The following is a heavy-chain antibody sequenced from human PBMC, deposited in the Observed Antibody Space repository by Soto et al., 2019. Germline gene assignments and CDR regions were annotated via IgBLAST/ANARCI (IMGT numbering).Heavy chain of an antibody. Sequence: QVQLQESGPGLVKPSGTLSLTCAVSGGSISMNWWSWVRQPPGKGLEWIGEIYHSGSTNYNPSLKSRVTISVDKSKNQFSLKLSSVTAADTAVYYCASVVQGIDYWGQGTLVTVSS. CDR3: ASVVQGIDY. D-gene: IGHD3-10*01. J-gene: IGHJ4*02. CDR2: IYHSGST. V-gene: IGHV4-4*02. CDR1: GGSISMNW.